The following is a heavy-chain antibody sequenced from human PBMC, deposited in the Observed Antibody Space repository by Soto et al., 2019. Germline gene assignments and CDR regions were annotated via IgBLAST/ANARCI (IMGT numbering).Heavy chain of an antibody. CDR3: ARRYSGYDLGWFDP. V-gene: IGHV4-30-2*01. J-gene: IGHJ5*02. CDR2: IYHSGST. CDR1: GGSISSGGYS. Sequence: QLQLQESGSGLVKPSQTLSLTCAVSGGSISSGGYSWSWIRQPPGKGLEWIGYIYHSGSTYYNPSLQSRVTISVDRSKNQSSLKLGSVTAADTAVYYCARRYSGYDLGWFDPWGQGTLVTVSS. D-gene: IGHD5-12*01.